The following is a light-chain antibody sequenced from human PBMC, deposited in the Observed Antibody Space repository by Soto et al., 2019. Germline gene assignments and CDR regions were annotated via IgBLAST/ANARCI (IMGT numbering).Light chain of an antibody. J-gene: IGKJ2*01. CDR3: HHFGGSPPYT. CDR2: GAS. CDR1: QSISNTY. Sequence: EIVLTQSPGTLSLSPGERATLSCRVSQSISNTYLAWYQHKPGQAPRLLIYGASRRATGIPDRFSGSGSGTDFTITISRVEPEDFVVYYCHHFGGSPPYTFGQGTKLEIK. V-gene: IGKV3-20*01.